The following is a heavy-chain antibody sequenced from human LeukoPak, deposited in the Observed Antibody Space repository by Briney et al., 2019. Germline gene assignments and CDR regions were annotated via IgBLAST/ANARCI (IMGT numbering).Heavy chain of an antibody. V-gene: IGHV1-69*13. Sequence: SVKVSCKASGYTFTSYGISWVRQAPGQGLEWMGGIIPIFGTANYAQKFQGRVTITADESTSTAYMELSSLRSEDTAVYYCARAKYITMIQGDWFDPWGQGTLVTVSS. J-gene: IGHJ5*02. CDR2: IIPIFGTA. CDR1: GYTFTSYG. CDR3: ARAKYITMIQGDWFDP. D-gene: IGHD3-22*01.